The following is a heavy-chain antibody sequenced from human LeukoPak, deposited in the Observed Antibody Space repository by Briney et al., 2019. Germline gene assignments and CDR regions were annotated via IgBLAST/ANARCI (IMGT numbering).Heavy chain of an antibody. V-gene: IGHV4-59*01. CDR1: GGSISRNY. D-gene: IGHD3-16*01. J-gene: IGHJ4*02. CDR2: IYYSGST. CDR3: ARDPGVLGRLRLGESYYFDS. Sequence: SETLSLTCTVSGGSISRNYWNWLRQSPGKGLEWIGYIYYSGSTNYNPSLKSRVTTSIDTSKNQCSLKLSSVTAADTAVYYCARDPGVLGRLRLGESYYFDSWGQGTLVTVSS.